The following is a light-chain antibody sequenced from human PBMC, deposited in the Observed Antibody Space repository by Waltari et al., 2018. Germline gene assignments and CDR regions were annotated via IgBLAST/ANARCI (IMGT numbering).Light chain of an antibody. CDR1: PSIGKY. V-gene: IGKV3-20*01. CDR3: QHYVRLPVT. CDR2: DAY. Sequence: DMVLTQFPGTLALSAGERATLSCRASPSIGKYLAWYQLRPGQAPRLLIYDAYIRAAGIPDRFSGSGSGTDFSLTISRLEPDDFAMYYCQHYVRLPVTFGQGTKVEIK. J-gene: IGKJ1*01.